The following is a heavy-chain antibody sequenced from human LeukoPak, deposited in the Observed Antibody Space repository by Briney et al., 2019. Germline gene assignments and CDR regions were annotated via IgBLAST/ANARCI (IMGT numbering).Heavy chain of an antibody. V-gene: IGHV3-30*18. CDR2: ISYDGSNK. Sequence: GRSLRLSCAAPGFTFSSYGMHWVRQAPGKGLEWVAVISYDGSNKYYADSVKGRFTISRDNSKNTLYLQMNSLRAEDTAVYYCAKAQVHNLYYYYGMDVWGQGTTVTVSS. D-gene: IGHD1-1*01. CDR1: GFTFSSYG. CDR3: AKAQVHNLYYYYGMDV. J-gene: IGHJ6*02.